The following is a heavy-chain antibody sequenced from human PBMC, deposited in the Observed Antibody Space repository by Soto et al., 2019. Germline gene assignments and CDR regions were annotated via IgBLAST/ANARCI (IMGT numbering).Heavy chain of an antibody. Sequence: SETLSLTCTVSGGSISSYYWSWIRQPPGKGLEWIGYIYYSGSTNYNPSLKSRVTISVDTSKNQFSLKLSSVTAADTAVYYCARHGGYSSSLKLPFGFDPWGQGTLVTVSS. CDR3: ARHGGYSSSLKLPFGFDP. V-gene: IGHV4-59*08. D-gene: IGHD6-13*01. CDR1: GGSISSYY. CDR2: IYYSGST. J-gene: IGHJ5*02.